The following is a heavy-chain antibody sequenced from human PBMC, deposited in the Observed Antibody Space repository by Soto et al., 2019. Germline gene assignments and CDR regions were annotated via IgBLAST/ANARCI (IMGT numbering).Heavy chain of an antibody. D-gene: IGHD7-27*01. CDR3: AKAWGIDY. J-gene: IGHJ4*02. V-gene: IGHV3-23*01. Sequence: PGGSLRLSCAASGFTFSSYTMSWVRQAPGKGLEWVSTISGSGSSTYSADSVKGRFTISRDNSKNTLYLQMNSLRVEDTAIYYCAKAWGIDYWGQGTPVTLSS. CDR1: GFTFSSYT. CDR2: ISGSGSST.